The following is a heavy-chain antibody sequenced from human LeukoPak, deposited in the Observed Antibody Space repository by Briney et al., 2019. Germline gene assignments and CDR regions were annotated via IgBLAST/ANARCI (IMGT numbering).Heavy chain of an antibody. CDR2: ISYDGSNK. V-gene: IGHV3-30*04. D-gene: IGHD2-15*01. J-gene: IGHJ3*02. Sequence: GGSLRLSCAASGFTFSSYAMHWVRQAPSKGLEWVAVISYDGSNKYYADSVKGRFTISRDNSKNTLYLQMNSLRAEDTAVYYCARLGITPDAFDIWGQGTMVTVSS. CDR3: ARLGITPDAFDI. CDR1: GFTFSSYA.